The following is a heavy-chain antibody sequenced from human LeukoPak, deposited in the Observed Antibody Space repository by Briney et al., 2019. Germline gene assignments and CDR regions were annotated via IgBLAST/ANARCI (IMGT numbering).Heavy chain of an antibody. CDR2: INWNGGST. J-gene: IGHJ4*02. D-gene: IGHD3-22*01. V-gene: IGHV3-20*04. Sequence: PGGSLRLSCAASGFTFDDYGMSWVRQAPGKGLEWVSGINWNGGSTGYADSVKGRFTISRDNAKNSLYLQMNSLRAEDTAVYYCARDRYYYDSSGYEYWGQGTLVTVSS. CDR1: GFTFDDYG. CDR3: ARDRYYYDSSGYEY.